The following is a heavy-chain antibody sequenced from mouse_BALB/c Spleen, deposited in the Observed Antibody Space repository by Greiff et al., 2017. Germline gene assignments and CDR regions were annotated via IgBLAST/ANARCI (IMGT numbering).Heavy chain of an antibody. J-gene: IGHJ3*01. CDR2: INPSSGYT. CDR3: ARSSSPAWFAY. D-gene: IGHD1-1*01. CDR1: GYTFTSYT. V-gene: IGHV1-4*01. Sequence: QVQLQQSGAELARPGASVKMSCKASGYTFTSYTMHWVNQRPGQGLEWIGYINPSSGYTNYNQKFKDKATLTADKSSSTAYMQLSSLTSEDSAVYYCARSSSPAWFAYWGQGTLVTVSA.